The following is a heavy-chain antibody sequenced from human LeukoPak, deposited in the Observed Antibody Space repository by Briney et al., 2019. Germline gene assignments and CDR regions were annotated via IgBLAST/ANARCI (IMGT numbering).Heavy chain of an antibody. CDR3: ASTGGYTNSYFEY. J-gene: IGHJ4*02. CDR1: GFTVSGDY. CDR2: IYVGGRT. Sequence: PGGSLRVSSAPTGFTVSGDYMSWVRQAPGKGLDWVSVIYVGGRTYYADSVKGRFTISRDNSKNTLSLQMNSLRAEDTAVYYCASTGGYTNSYFEYWGQGTLVPVSS. D-gene: IGHD5-12*01. V-gene: IGHV3-53*01.